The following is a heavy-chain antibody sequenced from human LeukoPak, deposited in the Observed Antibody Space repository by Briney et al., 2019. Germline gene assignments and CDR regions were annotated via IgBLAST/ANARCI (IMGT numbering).Heavy chain of an antibody. V-gene: IGHV4-30-2*01. CDR2: IYHSGST. D-gene: IGHD6-13*01. Sequence: SETLSLTCTVSGGSISSGGYYWSWIRQPPGKGLEWIGYIYHSGSTYYNPSLKSRVTISVDRSKNQFSLKLSSVTAADTAVYYCARDIWYSIWGQGTLVTVSS. CDR3: ARDIWYSI. CDR1: GGSISSGGYY. J-gene: IGHJ4*02.